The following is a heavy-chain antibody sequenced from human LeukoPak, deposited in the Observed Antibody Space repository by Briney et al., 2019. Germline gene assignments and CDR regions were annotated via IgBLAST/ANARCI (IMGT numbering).Heavy chain of an antibody. V-gene: IGHV1-2*02. J-gene: IGHJ4*02. CDR2: IHNKTGVA. CDR1: GYSFTDHY. D-gene: IGHD7-27*01. CDR3: ARDHNWGPDY. Sequence: ASVRVSSTASGYSFTDHYLHGGRHAPEEGLEWMASIHNKTGVANYAERFPGRLSLTRDTSISTLYMELNSLASDDTAVYYFARDHNWGPDYWGQGTLVSVSS.